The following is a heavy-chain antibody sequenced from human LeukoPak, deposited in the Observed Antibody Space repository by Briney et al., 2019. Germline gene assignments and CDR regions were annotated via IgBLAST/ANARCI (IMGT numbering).Heavy chain of an antibody. CDR1: GGTFSSYA. J-gene: IGHJ6*03. CDR2: IIPIFGTA. V-gene: IGHV1-69*05. Sequence: ASVKVSCKASGGTFSSYAISWVRQAPGQGLEWMGGIIPIFGTANYAQKFQGRVTITTDESTSTAYMELSSLRSEDTAVYYCARGWGYYYYMDVWGKGTTVTVSS. D-gene: IGHD1-26*01. CDR3: ARGWGYYYYMDV.